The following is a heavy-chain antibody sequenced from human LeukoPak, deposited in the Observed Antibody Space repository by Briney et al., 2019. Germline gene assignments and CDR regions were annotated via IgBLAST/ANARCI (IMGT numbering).Heavy chain of an antibody. CDR1: GFTFKSYT. CDR2: ISYDGSNK. CDR3: ARGISPVGY. V-gene: IGHV3-30*04. Sequence: PGGTLRLSCAASGFTFKSYTMHWVRQAPGKGLEWVAVISYDGSNKYYADSVKGRFTISRDNSKNTLYLQMNSLRAEDTAVYYCARGISPVGYWGQGTLVTVSS. J-gene: IGHJ4*02.